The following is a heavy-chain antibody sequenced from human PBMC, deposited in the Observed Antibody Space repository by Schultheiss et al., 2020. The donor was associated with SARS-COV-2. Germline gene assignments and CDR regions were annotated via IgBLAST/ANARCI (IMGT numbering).Heavy chain of an antibody. CDR3: ARAGGGDYGRSYAFDI. V-gene: IGHV3-66*02. CDR1: GFTVSSNY. Sequence: GGSLRLSCAASGFTVSSNYMSWVRQAPGKGLEWVSVIYSGGSTYYADSVKGRFTISRDNSKNTLYLQMNSLRAEDTAVYYCARAGGGDYGRSYAFDIWGQGTMVTVSS. D-gene: IGHD4-17*01. J-gene: IGHJ3*02. CDR2: IYSGGST.